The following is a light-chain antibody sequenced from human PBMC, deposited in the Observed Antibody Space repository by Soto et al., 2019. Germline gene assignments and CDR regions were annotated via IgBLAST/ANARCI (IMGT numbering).Light chain of an antibody. CDR3: SSHRSRGVI. CDR2: EVS. J-gene: IGLJ2*01. Sequence: QSALTQPASVSGSPGQSITISCTGTSSDVGGYNYVSWYQQHPGKAPKVMIYEVSNRPSGVSDRFSGSKSGNTASLNISGLQADDEAHYYCSSHRSRGVIFGGGTKLTVL. V-gene: IGLV2-14*01. CDR1: SSDVGGYNY.